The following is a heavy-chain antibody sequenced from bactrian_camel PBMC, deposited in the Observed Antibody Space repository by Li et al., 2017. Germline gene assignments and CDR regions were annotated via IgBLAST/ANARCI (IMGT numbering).Heavy chain of an antibody. V-gene: IGHV3S6*01. CDR1: GSTYWW. Sequence: VQLVESGGGLVQPGGSLRLSCSASGSTYWWMGWVRQTPGKGLEWVSGIFSDGTNTKYADSVKGRFTISRDNAKNTLYLQMNSLKAEDTAVYYCAANVLWAPMPYYWGQGTQVTVS. CDR3: AANVLWAPMPYY. J-gene: IGHJ4*01. CDR2: IFSDGTNT. D-gene: IGHD1*01.